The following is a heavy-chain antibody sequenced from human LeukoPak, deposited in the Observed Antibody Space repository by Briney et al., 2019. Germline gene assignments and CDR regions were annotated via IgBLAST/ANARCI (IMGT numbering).Heavy chain of an antibody. CDR2: INHSGST. D-gene: IGHD2-21*01. J-gene: IGHJ4*02. V-gene: IGHV4-39*07. CDR3: ARRGPRRYYFDY. CDR1: GGSLSSSSYY. Sequence: SETLSLTCSVSGGSLSSSSYYWGWIRQPPGKGLEWIGEINHSGSTNYKPSVKSRVTISVDTSKNQFSLKLSSVTAADTAVYYCARRGPRRYYFDYWGQGTLVTVSS.